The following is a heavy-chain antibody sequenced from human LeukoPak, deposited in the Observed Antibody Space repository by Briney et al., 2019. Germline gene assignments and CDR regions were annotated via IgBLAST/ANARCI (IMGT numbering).Heavy chain of an antibody. CDR2: IDKKDKGYATAT. CDR3: ARDGPSVVRGVKTKSDFDY. D-gene: IGHD3-10*01. CDR1: GFTFSGSA. V-gene: IGHV3-73*01. J-gene: IGHJ4*02. Sequence: GGSLRLSCAASGFTFSGSAIHWVRQSSGKGLEWVGQIDKKDKGYATATAYAASVKGRFTISRDDSINTAYLQMNSLRAEDTAVYYCARDGPSVVRGVKTKSDFDYWGQGTLVTVSS.